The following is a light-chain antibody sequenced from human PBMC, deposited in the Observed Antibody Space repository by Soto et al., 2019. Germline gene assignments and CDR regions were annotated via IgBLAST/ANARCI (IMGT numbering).Light chain of an antibody. CDR2: DVS. CDR1: QSVSSSY. Sequence: EIVLTQSPGTLSLSPGERATLSCRSSQSVSSSYLAWYQHKPGQAPRLLIYDVSSRATGIADRFSGSASGTDFTLTISRLEPDYCAVYYCQQYGSSPTFGQGTKVEIK. J-gene: IGKJ1*01. V-gene: IGKV3-20*01. CDR3: QQYGSSPT.